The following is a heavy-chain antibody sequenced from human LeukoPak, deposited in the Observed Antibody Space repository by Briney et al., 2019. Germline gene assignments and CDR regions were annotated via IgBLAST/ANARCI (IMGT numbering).Heavy chain of an antibody. CDR3: ATTYNWNDYYYGMDV. J-gene: IGHJ6*04. CDR2: IDPSDSYT. D-gene: IGHD1-1*01. Sequence: GESLKISCKGSGYSFTSYWSSWVRQMPGKGLEWIGRIDPSDSYTNYSPSSQGHVTISADKSISTAYLQWSSLKASDTAMYYCATTYNWNDYYYGMDVWGKGTTVTVSS. V-gene: IGHV5-10-1*01. CDR1: GYSFTSYW.